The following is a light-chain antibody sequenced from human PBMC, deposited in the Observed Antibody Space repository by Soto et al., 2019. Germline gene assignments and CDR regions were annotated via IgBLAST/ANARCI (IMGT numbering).Light chain of an antibody. CDR3: QVSAHSPPKYP. J-gene: IGKJ2*01. CDR1: QTISSSD. Sequence: EIVLTQSPGTLSLSPGERATLSCRASQTISSSDLAWYQQKPGQAPRLRIFGASSRAPDIPDRFSGSGSGTDFTLTISRLDPEDYAVYYCQVSAHSPPKYPFGQGTKLEI. CDR2: GAS. V-gene: IGKV3-20*01.